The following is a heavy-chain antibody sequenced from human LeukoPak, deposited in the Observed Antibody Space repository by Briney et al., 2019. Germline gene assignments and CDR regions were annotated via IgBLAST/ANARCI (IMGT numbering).Heavy chain of an antibody. J-gene: IGHJ4*02. Sequence: SETLSLTCTVSGDSTSSNSYYWGWIRQPPGKGLEWIGNIYFGGNTYYNASLKSRVTISFDPSKNQFSLKLSSVTAADTAVYYCARQGGGSVSCFGSWGQGTLVTVSS. CDR3: ARQGGGSVSCFGS. D-gene: IGHD3-10*01. CDR2: IYFGGNT. V-gene: IGHV4-39*01. CDR1: GDSTSSNSYY.